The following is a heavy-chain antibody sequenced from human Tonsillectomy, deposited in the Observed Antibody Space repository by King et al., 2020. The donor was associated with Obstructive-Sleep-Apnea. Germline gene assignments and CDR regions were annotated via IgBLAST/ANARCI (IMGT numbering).Heavy chain of an antibody. Sequence: VQLVESGAEVKKPGASVKVSCKASGYTFTTYGISWVRQAPGQGLEWMGWISAYNGKTNHAQKLQGRVTMSTDTSTSTAYMELRSLRSDDTAVYYCARSSGGSSGFYQDYWGQGTLVTVSS. D-gene: IGHD3-22*01. J-gene: IGHJ4*02. CDR1: GYTFTTYG. CDR3: ARSSGGSSGFYQDY. V-gene: IGHV1-18*01. CDR2: ISAYNGKT.